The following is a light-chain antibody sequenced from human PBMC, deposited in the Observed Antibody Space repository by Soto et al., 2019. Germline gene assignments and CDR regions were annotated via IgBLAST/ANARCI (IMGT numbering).Light chain of an antibody. CDR1: SSNIGSNP. Sequence: QPVLTQPPSASGTPGQRVTISSSGSSSNIGSNPVNWYQQLPGTAPKLLIFSNNQRPSGVPDRFSGSKSGTSASLAISGLQSEDEADYYCAAWDDSLNGRVFGGGTKLTVL. CDR2: SNN. J-gene: IGLJ2*01. V-gene: IGLV1-44*01. CDR3: AAWDDSLNGRV.